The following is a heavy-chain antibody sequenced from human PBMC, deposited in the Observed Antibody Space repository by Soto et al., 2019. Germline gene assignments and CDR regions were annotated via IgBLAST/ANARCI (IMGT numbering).Heavy chain of an antibody. D-gene: IGHD3-16*01. CDR2: ISATGGGT. V-gene: IGHV3-23*01. Sequence: LSLSCAASGFEFSNYAMSWVRKAPGKGLEWVSLISATGGGTYYADSVKGRFTISRDNSHNTLYLQVHSLTAEDTAVYYCAKDRRAGGNAAFYFDFWGQGAQVTVSS. J-gene: IGHJ4*02. CDR1: GFEFSNYA. CDR3: AKDRRAGGNAAFYFDF.